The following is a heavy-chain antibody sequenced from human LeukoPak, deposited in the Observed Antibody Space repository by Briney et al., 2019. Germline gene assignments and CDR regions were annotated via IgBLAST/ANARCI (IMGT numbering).Heavy chain of an antibody. CDR2: IYHSGST. CDR1: GGSISSSNW. D-gene: IGHD2-2*01. V-gene: IGHV4-4*02. CDR3: ARSYIVVVPAAPRHYYGMDV. Sequence: PSGTLSLTCAVSGGSISSSNWWSWVRQPPGKGLEWIGEIYHSGSTNYNPSLKSRVTISVDKSKGQFSLRQSSVTAADTAVYYCARSYIVVVPAAPRHYYGMDVWGKGTTVTVSS. J-gene: IGHJ6*04.